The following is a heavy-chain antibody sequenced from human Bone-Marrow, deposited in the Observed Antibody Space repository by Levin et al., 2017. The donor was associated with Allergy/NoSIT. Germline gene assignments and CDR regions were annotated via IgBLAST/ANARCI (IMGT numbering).Heavy chain of an antibody. J-gene: IGHJ4*02. CDR3: ARDRIAVAGIDC. Sequence: SETLSLTCTVSGGSVSSDRYYWSWIRQPPGKGLEWIGYIYYSGSTSYNPSLKSRVTISLDTSKNHFSLKLSSVTAADTAVYYGARDRIAVAGIDCWGQGTLVTVSS. CDR2: IYYSGST. CDR1: GGSVSSDRYY. V-gene: IGHV4-61*03. D-gene: IGHD6-19*01.